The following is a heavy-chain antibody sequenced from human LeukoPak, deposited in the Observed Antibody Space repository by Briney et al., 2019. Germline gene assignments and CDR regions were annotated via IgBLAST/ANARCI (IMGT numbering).Heavy chain of an antibody. Sequence: PSETLSLTCTVSGGSISSYYWSWLRQPPGKGLEWIGYIYYSGSTNYNPSLKSRVTISVDTSKNQFSLKLSSVTAADTAVYYCARHEVGGSYGQRSHYFDYWGQGTLVTVSS. CDR1: GGSISSYY. CDR3: ARHEVGGSYGQRSHYFDY. CDR2: IYYSGST. J-gene: IGHJ4*02. V-gene: IGHV4-59*08. D-gene: IGHD1-26*01.